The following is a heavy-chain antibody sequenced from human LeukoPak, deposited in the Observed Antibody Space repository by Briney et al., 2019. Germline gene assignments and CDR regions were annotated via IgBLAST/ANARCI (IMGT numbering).Heavy chain of an antibody. CDR3: ARRAGDYSHPYDY. D-gene: IGHD3-22*01. J-gene: IGHJ4*02. Sequence: RTGGSLRLSCAASGLTVSSNCMSWVRQAPGKGLEWVSFIYSGGSTYYADSVKGRFTISRDNSKNTVHLQMNSLRAEDTAMYYCARRAGDYSHPYDYWGQGTLVTVSS. CDR2: IYSGGST. CDR1: GLTVSSNC. V-gene: IGHV3-53*01.